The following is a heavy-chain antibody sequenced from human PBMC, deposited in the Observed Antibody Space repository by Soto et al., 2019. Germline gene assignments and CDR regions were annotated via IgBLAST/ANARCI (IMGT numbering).Heavy chain of an antibody. D-gene: IGHD2-2*01. CDR2: IWYDGSNK. V-gene: IGHV3-33*01. CDR3: ARDKGDIVVVPAAIFYMDV. CDR1: GFTFSSYG. J-gene: IGHJ6*03. Sequence: QVQLVESGGGVVQPGRSLRLSCAASGFTFSSYGMHWVRQAPGKGLEWVAVIWYDGSNKYYADSVKGRFTISRDKSKDTLNLQMNRLRTEVTAAYYCARDKGDIVVVPAAIFYMDVWGKGTTVTVSS.